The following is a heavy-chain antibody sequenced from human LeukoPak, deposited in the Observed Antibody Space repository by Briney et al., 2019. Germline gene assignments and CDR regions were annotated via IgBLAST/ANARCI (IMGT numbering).Heavy chain of an antibody. Sequence: PGGSLRLSCAASGFTFSSYDMHWVRQPTGKGLEWVSGIGTAGDTYYPDSVKGRFTTSRDNAKNSLYLQLNSLRDEDTAVYYCAKSAYYFDYWGQGTLVTVSS. CDR3: AKSAYYFDY. CDR2: IGTAGDT. CDR1: GFTFSSYD. V-gene: IGHV3-13*04. J-gene: IGHJ4*02.